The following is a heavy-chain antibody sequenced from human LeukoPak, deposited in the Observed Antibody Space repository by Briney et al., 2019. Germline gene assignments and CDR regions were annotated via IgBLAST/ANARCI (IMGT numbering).Heavy chain of an antibody. CDR2: INPSGGST. CDR1: GYTFTGYY. Sequence: ASVKVSCKASGYTFTGYYMHWVRQAPGQGLEWMGIINPSGGSTNYAQKFQGRVTMTRDMSTSTVYMGLSSLRSEDTAVYYCARTRRVPSDLTGYPYYYMDVWGKGTTVTISS. CDR3: ARTRRVPSDLTGYPYYYMDV. J-gene: IGHJ6*03. V-gene: IGHV1-46*01. D-gene: IGHD3-9*01.